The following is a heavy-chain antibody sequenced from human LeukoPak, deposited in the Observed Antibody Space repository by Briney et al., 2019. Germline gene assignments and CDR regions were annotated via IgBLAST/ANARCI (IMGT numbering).Heavy chain of an antibody. V-gene: IGHV3-11*01. CDR3: ARQGPYDILTGYYRLSAFDI. CDR2: ISSSGSTI. CDR1: GFTFSDYY. J-gene: IGHJ3*02. D-gene: IGHD3-9*01. Sequence: GGSLRLSCAASGFTFSDYYMSWIRQAPGKGLEWVSYISSSGSTIYYADSVKGRFTISRGNAKNSLYLQMNSLRAEDTAVYYCARQGPYDILTGYYRLSAFDIWGQGTMVTVSS.